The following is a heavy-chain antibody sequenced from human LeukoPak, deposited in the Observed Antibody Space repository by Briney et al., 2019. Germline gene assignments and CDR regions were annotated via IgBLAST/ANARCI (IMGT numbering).Heavy chain of an antibody. CDR2: IYYSGST. Sequence: SETLSLTCTVSGGSISSYYWSWIRQPPGKGLEWIGYIYYSGSTNYNPSLKSRVTISVDTSKNQFSLKLSSVTAADTAVYYCARGSGGYYDFRTKARGYYFDYWGQGTLVTVSS. CDR3: ARGSGGYYDFRTKARGYYFDY. D-gene: IGHD3-3*01. CDR1: GGSISSYY. J-gene: IGHJ4*02. V-gene: IGHV4-59*01.